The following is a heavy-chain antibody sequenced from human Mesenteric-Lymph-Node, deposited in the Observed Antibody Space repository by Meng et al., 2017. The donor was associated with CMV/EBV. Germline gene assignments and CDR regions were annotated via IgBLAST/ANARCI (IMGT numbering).Heavy chain of an antibody. CDR1: GGSFSGYY. J-gene: IGHJ5*02. CDR3: ARPSMVTRYHNWFDP. CDR2: INHSGST. D-gene: IGHD4-17*01. Sequence: VYGGSFSGYYWSWIRQPPGKGLEWIGEINHSGSTNYNPSLKSRVTISVDTSKNQFSLKLSSVTAADTAVYYCARPSMVTRYHNWFDPWGQGTLVTVSS. V-gene: IGHV4-34*01.